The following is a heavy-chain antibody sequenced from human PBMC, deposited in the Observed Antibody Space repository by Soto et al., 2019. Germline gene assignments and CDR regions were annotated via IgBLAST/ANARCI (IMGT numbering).Heavy chain of an antibody. D-gene: IGHD3-10*01. CDR3: AREPPGAGAFDI. V-gene: IGHV3-21*06. Sequence: PGGSLRLSCAASGFTFSSYTMNWVRQAPGKGLEWVSSITNTSGYIYYAESVEGRFTISRDNAKNSLYLHMNSLRAEDTAVYYCAREPPGAGAFDIWGQGTLVTVSS. CDR2: ITNTSGYI. J-gene: IGHJ3*02. CDR1: GFTFSSYT.